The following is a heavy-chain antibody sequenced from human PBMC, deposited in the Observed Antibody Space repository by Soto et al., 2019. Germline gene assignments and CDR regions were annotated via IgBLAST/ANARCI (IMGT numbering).Heavy chain of an antibody. D-gene: IGHD1-1*01. CDR1: GFTVSSNF. CDR2: IYSDGSS. CDR3: AREGGVEGSGKYGY. V-gene: IGHV3-66*01. Sequence: EVQLVESGGGLVQPGGSLRLSCAASGFTVSSNFMSWVRQAPGKGLEWVSVIYSDGSSFYADSVKGRFTISRDNSKNTLYLQMNSLRAEDTAVYYCAREGGVEGSGKYGYWGQGTLVTVSS. J-gene: IGHJ4*02.